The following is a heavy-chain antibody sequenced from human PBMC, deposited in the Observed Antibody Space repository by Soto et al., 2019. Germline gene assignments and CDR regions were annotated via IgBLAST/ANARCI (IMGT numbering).Heavy chain of an antibody. CDR3: AAPRKSGWGYEQAAY. CDR2: ISAYNGNT. D-gene: IGHD5-12*01. V-gene: IGHV1-18*01. CDR1: GYTFTSYG. J-gene: IGHJ4*02. Sequence: ASVKVSCKASGYTFTSYGISWVRQAPGQGLEWMGWISAYNGNTNYAQKLQGRVTMTTDTSTSTAYMELRSLRSDDTAVYYCAAPRKSGWGYEQAAYWGQGTLVTVSS.